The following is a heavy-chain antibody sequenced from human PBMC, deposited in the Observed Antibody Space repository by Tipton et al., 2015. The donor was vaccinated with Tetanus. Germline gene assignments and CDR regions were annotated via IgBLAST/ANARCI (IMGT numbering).Heavy chain of an antibody. CDR2: IYYSGST. D-gene: IGHD1-14*01. Sequence: TLSLTCTVSGGSISSYYWSWIRQHPGKGLEWIGYIYYSGSTYYNPSLKSRVTISVDTSKNQFSLKLSSVTAADTAVYYCAKITVAHTNEFDYWGQGTLVTVSS. V-gene: IGHV4-59*06. J-gene: IGHJ4*02. CDR3: AKITVAHTNEFDY. CDR1: GGSISSYY.